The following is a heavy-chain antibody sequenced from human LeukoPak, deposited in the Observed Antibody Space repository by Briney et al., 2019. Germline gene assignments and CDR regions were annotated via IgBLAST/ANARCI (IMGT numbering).Heavy chain of an antibody. Sequence: SGGSLRLSCAASGFTFSSYAMSWVRQAPGKGLEWVSAISGSGGSTYYADSVKGRFTISRDNSKNTLYLQMNSLRAEDTAVYYCAKDSQFGGYFDYWGQGTLVTVSS. CDR3: AKDSQFGGYFDY. J-gene: IGHJ4*02. CDR1: GFTFSSYA. D-gene: IGHD3-10*01. V-gene: IGHV3-23*01. CDR2: ISGSGGST.